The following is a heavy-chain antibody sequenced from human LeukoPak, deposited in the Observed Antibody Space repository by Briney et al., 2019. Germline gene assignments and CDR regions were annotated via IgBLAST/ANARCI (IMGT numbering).Heavy chain of an antibody. CDR1: GGSISSSSYY. J-gene: IGHJ6*03. CDR2: IYYSGST. D-gene: IGHD6-13*01. Sequence: SETLSLTCTVSGGSISSSSYYWGWIRQPPGKGLEWIGSIYYSGSTYYNPSLKSRVTISVDTSKNQFSLKLSSVTAADTAVYYSARLYSSSWYSYYYYYMDVWGKGTTVTISS. V-gene: IGHV4-39*01. CDR3: ARLYSSSWYSYYYYYMDV.